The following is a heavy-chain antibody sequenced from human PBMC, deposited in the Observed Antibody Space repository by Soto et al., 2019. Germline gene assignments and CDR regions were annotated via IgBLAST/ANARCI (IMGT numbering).Heavy chain of an antibody. J-gene: IGHJ4*02. D-gene: IGHD3-16*01. CDR1: GFFFSSYT. V-gene: IGHV3-23*01. Sequence: EVQLLESGGGLVQPGGSLRLSCVGSGFFFSSYTMTWVCQAPGKGLEWVSSFSATSENTYYADSVRGRFTISRDNSKHTLFLQMNSLTAEDTAMYYCAKARDQHWVSLPFDYWGQGILVIVS. CDR2: FSATSENT. CDR3: AKARDQHWVSLPFDY.